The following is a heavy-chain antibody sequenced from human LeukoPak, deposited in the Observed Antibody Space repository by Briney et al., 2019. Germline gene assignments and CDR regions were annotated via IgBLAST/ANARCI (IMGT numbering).Heavy chain of an antibody. CDR1: GLTFSNYW. D-gene: IGHD3-3*01. J-gene: IGHJ4*02. Sequence: GGSLRLSCAASGLTFSNYWMHWVRQAPGKGLVWVSRINSDGSSTSYADSVKGRFTISRDNAKNTLYLQMNSLRAEDTAVYYCARGDPIYDFWSGGDYWGQGSLVTVSS. V-gene: IGHV3-74*01. CDR2: INSDGSST. CDR3: ARGDPIYDFWSGGDY.